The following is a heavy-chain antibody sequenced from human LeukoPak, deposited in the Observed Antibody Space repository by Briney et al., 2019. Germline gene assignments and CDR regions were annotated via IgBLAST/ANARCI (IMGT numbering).Heavy chain of an antibody. CDR1: GGSVSSGDYY. CDR2: IYYSGSS. D-gene: IGHD1-20*01. Sequence: SQTLSLTCTVSGGSVSSGDYYWSWIRQPPGKGLEWIGYIYYSGSSYYNPSLKSRVTISVDTSKNQFSLKLSSVTAADTAVYYCARVEGLTGDAFDIWGQGTMVTVSS. J-gene: IGHJ3*02. CDR3: ARVEGLTGDAFDI. V-gene: IGHV4-30-4*08.